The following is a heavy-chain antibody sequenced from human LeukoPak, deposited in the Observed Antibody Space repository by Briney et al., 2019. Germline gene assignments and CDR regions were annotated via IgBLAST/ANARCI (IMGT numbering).Heavy chain of an antibody. CDR1: GFTFSSYA. Sequence: GRSLRLSCAASGFTFSSYAMHWVRQAPGKGLEWVAVISYDGSNKYYADSAKGRFTISRDNAKNSLYLQMNSLRAEDTAVYYCARGYRIVDLFCALLWGQGTMVTVSS. V-gene: IGHV3-30-3*01. J-gene: IGHJ3*01. D-gene: IGHD1-26*01. CDR3: ARGYRIVDLFCALL. CDR2: ISYDGSNK.